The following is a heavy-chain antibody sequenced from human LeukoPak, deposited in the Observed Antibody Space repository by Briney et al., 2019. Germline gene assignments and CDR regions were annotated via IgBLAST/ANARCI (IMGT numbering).Heavy chain of an antibody. CDR1: GGSINNYY. Sequence: SETLSLTCTVSGGSINNYYWSWIRQPPGKGLEWIGYIYYRGSTTYNPSLQSRVAISVDTSKNQFSLNLSFVTAADTAVYYCARQKTAPPIFEYYGMDIWGQGTTVTVSS. CDR2: IYYRGST. J-gene: IGHJ6*02. D-gene: IGHD3-9*01. V-gene: IGHV4-59*08. CDR3: ARQKTAPPIFEYYGMDI.